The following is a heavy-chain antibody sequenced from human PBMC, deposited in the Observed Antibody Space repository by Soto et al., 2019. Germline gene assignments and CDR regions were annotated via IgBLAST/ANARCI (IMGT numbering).Heavy chain of an antibody. CDR3: ARAAGTNSYGYGY. CDR2: IISSSSSI. D-gene: IGHD5-18*01. J-gene: IGHJ4*02. V-gene: IGHV3-48*02. Sequence: EVQLVESGGGLVQPGGSLRLSCAASGFTFSSYSMNWVSQAPGKGLEWVSYIISSSSSIHYADSVKGRFTVSRDNAKNSVYLQMNSLRDEDTAVYYCARAAGTNSYGYGYWGQGTLVTVSS. CDR1: GFTFSSYS.